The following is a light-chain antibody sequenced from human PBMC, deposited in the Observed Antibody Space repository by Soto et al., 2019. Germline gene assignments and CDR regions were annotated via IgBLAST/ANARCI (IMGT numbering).Light chain of an antibody. V-gene: IGKV3-15*01. CDR3: QQYNNWPFS. CDR1: QSVSSSY. CDR2: GVS. Sequence: EIVLTQSPGTLSLSPGERATLSCRASQSVSSSYLAWYQQKPGQAPRLLIYGVSNRATGVPARFSGTGSETDFTLTISGLQSEDSAVYFCQQYNNWPFSFGQGTRLEIK. J-gene: IGKJ5*01.